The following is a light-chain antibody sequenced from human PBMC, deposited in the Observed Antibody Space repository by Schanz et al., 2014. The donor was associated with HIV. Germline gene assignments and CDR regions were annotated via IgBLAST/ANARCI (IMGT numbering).Light chain of an antibody. CDR2: RNN. CDR1: SSNVGTNY. V-gene: IGLV1-47*01. CDR3: QSFDGSLGGVL. Sequence: QSVLSQPPSASGTPGQRVTISCSGSSSNVGTNYVFWYQQFPGTAPKLLIYRNNQRPSGVPDRFSGSKSDSSASLTITGLQPEDEADYYCQSFDGSLGGVLFGGGTKLTVL. J-gene: IGLJ3*02.